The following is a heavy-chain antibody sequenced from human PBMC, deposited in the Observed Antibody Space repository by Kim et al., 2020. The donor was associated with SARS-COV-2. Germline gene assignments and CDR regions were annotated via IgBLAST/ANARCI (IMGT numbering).Heavy chain of an antibody. V-gene: IGHV3-23*01. CDR2: ISGGGGST. CDR1: GFTFTTYA. J-gene: IGHJ4*02. CDR3: AKELRMTTQTSGGDFDY. Sequence: GGSLRLSCVASGFTFTTYAMNWVRQAPGKGLEWVSGISGGGGSTYYADSVKGRFTISRDSSKNTLYLQMNSLRAEDTAVYYCAKELRMTTQTSGGDFDYWGQGTLVTVSS. D-gene: IGHD4-17*01.